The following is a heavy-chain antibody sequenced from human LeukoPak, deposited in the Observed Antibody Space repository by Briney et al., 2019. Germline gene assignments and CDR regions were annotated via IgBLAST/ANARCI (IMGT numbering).Heavy chain of an antibody. V-gene: IGHV3-23*01. D-gene: IGHD3-22*01. CDR1: GFTFSSYA. Sequence: GGSLRLSCAASGFTFSSYAMNWVRQAPGKGLEWVSAISGSGGSTYYADSVTGRSTISRDNSKNTLYLQMNSLRAEDTAVYYCAKERGYYDSSGYVAEYFQHWGQGTLVTVSS. CDR2: ISGSGGST. CDR3: AKERGYYDSSGYVAEYFQH. J-gene: IGHJ1*01.